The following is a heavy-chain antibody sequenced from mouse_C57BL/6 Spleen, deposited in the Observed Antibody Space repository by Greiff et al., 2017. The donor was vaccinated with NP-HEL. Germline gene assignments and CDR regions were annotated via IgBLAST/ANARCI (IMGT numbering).Heavy chain of an antibody. V-gene: IGHV14-4*01. CDR1: GFNFKGYY. Sequence: VQLQQSGAELVRPGASVKLSCTASGFNFKGYYMHWVKQRPEQGLEWIGWIHPDNGDTDYASKFQGKATITADTSSNTANMQLSGLTSEDTAVNYCTLAGTRYWGQGTTLTVSS. J-gene: IGHJ2*01. CDR3: TLAGTRY. CDR2: IHPDNGDT. D-gene: IGHD4-1*01.